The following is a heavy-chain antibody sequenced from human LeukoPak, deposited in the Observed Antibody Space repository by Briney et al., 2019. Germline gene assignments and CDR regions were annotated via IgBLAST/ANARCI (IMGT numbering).Heavy chain of an antibody. Sequence: PGGPLRLSCAASGFTFSSYAMSWVRQAPGKGLEWVSAISGSGGSTYYADSVKGRFTISRDNSKNTLYLQMNSLRAEDTAVYYCAKDPSGNNYYFDYWGQGTLVTVSS. CDR3: AKDPSGNNYYFDY. J-gene: IGHJ4*02. CDR2: ISGSGGST. V-gene: IGHV3-23*01. CDR1: GFTFSSYA. D-gene: IGHD1-14*01.